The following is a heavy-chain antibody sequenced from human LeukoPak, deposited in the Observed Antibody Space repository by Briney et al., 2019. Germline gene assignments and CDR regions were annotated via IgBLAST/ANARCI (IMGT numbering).Heavy chain of an antibody. V-gene: IGHV1-18*01. D-gene: IGHD4-17*01. J-gene: IGHJ4*02. CDR3: ARDRNGDYGDY. CDR1: YG. Sequence: YGMXWVRQAPGQGLEWMGWISAYNGNTNYAQKLQGRVTMTTDTSTSTAYMELRSLRSDDTAVYYCARDRNGDYGDYWGQGTLVTVSS. CDR2: ISAYNGNT.